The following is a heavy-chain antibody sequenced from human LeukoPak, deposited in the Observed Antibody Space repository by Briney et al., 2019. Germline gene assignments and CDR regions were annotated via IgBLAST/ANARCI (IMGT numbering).Heavy chain of an antibody. CDR3: ARDGCSSTSCYTHNWFDP. D-gene: IGHD2-2*02. CDR2: IYYSGST. Sequence: SQTLSLTCTVSGGSISSGGYYWSWIRQHPGKGLEWIGYIYYSGSTYYNPSLKSRVTIPVDTSKNQFSLKLSSVTAADTAVYYCARDGCSSTSCYTHNWFDPWGQGTLVTVSS. CDR1: GGSISSGGYY. V-gene: IGHV4-31*03. J-gene: IGHJ5*02.